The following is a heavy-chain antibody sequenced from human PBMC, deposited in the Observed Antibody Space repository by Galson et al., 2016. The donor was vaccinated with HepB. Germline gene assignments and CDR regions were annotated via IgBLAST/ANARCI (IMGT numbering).Heavy chain of an antibody. CDR3: ARSSSGWFPFNY. CDR1: GGSINTYS. D-gene: IGHD6-19*01. CDR2: IYNKVDT. V-gene: IGHV4-59*01. Sequence: SETLSLTCTVSGGSINTYSWSWLRQSPDKGLEWLGYIYNKVDTDYNPSFKSRLLISVRASQKQLSLKLTSLTPADTAAYYCARSSSGWFPFNYWGQGTLVTGSS. J-gene: IGHJ4*02.